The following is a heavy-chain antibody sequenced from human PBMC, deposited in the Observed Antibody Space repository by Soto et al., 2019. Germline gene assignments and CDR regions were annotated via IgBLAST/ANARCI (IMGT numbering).Heavy chain of an antibody. CDR1: GDSMATGGHY. J-gene: IGHJ4*02. CDR3: ARDKDLQPTVWGF. D-gene: IGHD3-16*01. V-gene: IGHV4-31*03. CDR2: VYYSGAT. Sequence: QVHLQESGPGLVRPSQTLSLTCTVSGDSMATGGHYYNWIRQVPGKGLEWIGYVYYSGATHYTPSLRARATISRDTSKNQFSLRLISVTPADTALYYCARDKDLQPTVWGFWGQGIQVTVSS.